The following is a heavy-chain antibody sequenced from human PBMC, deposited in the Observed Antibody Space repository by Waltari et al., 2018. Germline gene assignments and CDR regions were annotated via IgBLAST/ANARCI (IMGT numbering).Heavy chain of an antibody. CDR2: IIPIFGTA. CDR3: ARAPERDYYYGMDV. D-gene: IGHD1-1*01. Sequence: QVQLVQSGAEVKKPGSSVKVSCKASGGTFSSYANSWVRQAPGQGLEWMGGIIPIFGTANYAQKFQGRVTITADESTSTAYMELSSLRSEDTAVYYCARAPERDYYYGMDVWGQGTTVTVSS. CDR1: GGTFSSYA. V-gene: IGHV1-69*13. J-gene: IGHJ6*02.